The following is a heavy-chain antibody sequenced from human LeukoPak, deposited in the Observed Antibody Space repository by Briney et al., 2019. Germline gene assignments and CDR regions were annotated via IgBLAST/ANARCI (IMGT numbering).Heavy chain of an antibody. CDR1: GYRFTNYW. CDR3: AIGGDSSTSCFRCFDY. V-gene: IGHV5-51*01. J-gene: IGHJ4*02. CDR2: VYPDDSDT. Sequence: GESLKISCKGSGYRFTNYWIGWVRQMPGKGLEWMGIVYPDDSDTRYSPSFQGQVTISADKSISTAYLQWSSLKASDTAMYFCAIGGDSSTSCFRCFDYWGQGTLVTVSS. D-gene: IGHD2-2*01.